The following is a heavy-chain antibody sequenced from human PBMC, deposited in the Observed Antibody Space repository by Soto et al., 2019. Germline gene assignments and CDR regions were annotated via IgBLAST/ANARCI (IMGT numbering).Heavy chain of an antibody. J-gene: IGHJ4*02. CDR2: IYYSGST. D-gene: IGHD6-13*01. CDR1: GGSSISYY. CDR3: ARLQAAAGDNDLTFDY. V-gene: IGHV4-59*12. Sequence: LETLSLTCTVSGGSSISYYWSWIRQPPGKGLEWIGYIYYSGSTNYSPSFQGHVTISADKSISTAYLQWSSLKASDTAMYYCARLQAAAGDNDLTFDYWGQGTLVTVSS.